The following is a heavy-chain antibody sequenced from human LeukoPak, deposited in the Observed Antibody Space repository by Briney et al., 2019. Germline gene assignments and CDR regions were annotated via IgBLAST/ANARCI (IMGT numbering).Heavy chain of an antibody. CDR1: GGSISSGSYY. V-gene: IGHV4-61*10. Sequence: PSETLSLTCTVSGGSISSGSYYWRWIRQPAGKGLEWIGEINHSGSTNYNPSLKSRVTISVDTSKNQFSLKLSSVTAADTAVYYCARIPLECSGGSCYPAKRSNVDYWGQGTLVTVSS. J-gene: IGHJ4*02. CDR3: ARIPLECSGGSCYPAKRSNVDY. CDR2: INHSGST. D-gene: IGHD2-15*01.